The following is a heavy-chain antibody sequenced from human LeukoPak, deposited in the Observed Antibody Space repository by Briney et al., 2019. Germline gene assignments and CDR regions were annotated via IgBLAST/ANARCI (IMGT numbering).Heavy chain of an antibody. CDR3: ARVMYYYDSSGYYYCAFDI. Sequence: MTSETLSLTCTVSGGSISSYYWSWIRQPPGKGLEWIGYIYYSGSTNYNPSLKSRVTISVDTSKNQFSLKLSSVTAADTAVYYCARVMYYYDSSGYYYCAFDIWGQGTMVTVSS. CDR2: IYYSGST. V-gene: IGHV4-59*01. J-gene: IGHJ3*02. D-gene: IGHD3-22*01. CDR1: GGSISSYY.